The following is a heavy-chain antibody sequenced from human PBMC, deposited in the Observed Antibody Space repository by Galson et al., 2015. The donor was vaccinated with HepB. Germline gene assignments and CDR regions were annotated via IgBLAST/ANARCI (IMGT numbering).Heavy chain of an antibody. D-gene: IGHD3-16*01. CDR3: ARLRRDYYYGMDV. J-gene: IGHJ6*02. CDR2: ISSGSSYI. Sequence: SLRLSCAASGFTFSSYTINWVRQAPGKGLEWVSSISSGSSYIYYADSLKGRFTISRDNAKNSLLLQMNSLRAEDTAVYYCARLRRDYYYGMDVWGQGATVTVSS. CDR1: GFTFSSYT. V-gene: IGHV3-21*01.